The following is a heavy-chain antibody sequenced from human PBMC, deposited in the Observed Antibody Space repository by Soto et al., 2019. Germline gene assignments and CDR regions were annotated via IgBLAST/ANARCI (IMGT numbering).Heavy chain of an antibody. D-gene: IGHD5-12*01. J-gene: IGHJ5*02. CDR2: INAGNGNT. CDR1: GYTFTSYA. V-gene: IGHV1-3*01. CDR3: VRNSPIGSTFSGNDAIDL. Sequence: ASVKVSCKASGYTFTSYAMHWVRQAPGQRLEWMGWINAGNGNTKYSQKFQGRVTITRDTSASTAYMELSSLRSEDTAVYYCVRNSPIGSTFSGNDAIDLWGQGTLVTVSS.